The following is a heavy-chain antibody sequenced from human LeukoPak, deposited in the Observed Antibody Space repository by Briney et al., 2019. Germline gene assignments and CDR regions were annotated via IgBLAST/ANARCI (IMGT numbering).Heavy chain of an antibody. Sequence: GGSLRLSCAASGFTFSSYSMNWVRQAPGKGLEWVSSISSSSSYIYYADSVKGRFTISRDNSKNTLYLQMGSLRAEDMAVYYCARVGSGYVGIDYWGQGTLVTVSS. CDR2: ISSSSSYI. CDR1: GFTFSSYS. V-gene: IGHV3-21*01. J-gene: IGHJ4*02. CDR3: ARVGSGYVGIDY. D-gene: IGHD5-12*01.